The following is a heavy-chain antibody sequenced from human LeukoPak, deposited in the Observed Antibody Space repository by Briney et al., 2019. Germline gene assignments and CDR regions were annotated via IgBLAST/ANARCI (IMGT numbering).Heavy chain of an antibody. D-gene: IGHD1-14*01. CDR1: GFAFGNYG. J-gene: IGHJ4*02. V-gene: IGHV3-23*01. Sequence: GGSLRLTCRGSGFAFGNYGMTWVRQAPGKGLEWVSAITGSGEGRRYTDAVTGRFTISRDNSRNTLFLQMDSLRADDTAVHYCAKDRNNRADCWGQGTLVTVSS. CDR3: AKDRNNRADC. CDR2: ITGSGEGR.